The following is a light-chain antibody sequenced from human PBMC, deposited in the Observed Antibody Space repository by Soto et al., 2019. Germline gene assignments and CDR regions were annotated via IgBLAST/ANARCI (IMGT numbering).Light chain of an antibody. J-gene: IGKJ4*01. V-gene: IGKV3-11*01. CDR1: QSVSTF. CDR3: QQRSNWPLT. CDR2: DAS. Sequence: EIVLTQSRATLSLSPGERATLSCRAGQSVSTFLAWYQQKPGQAPRLLIYDASKRATGIPIRFSGSGSGTDFTLTISSLEPEDFAVYYCQQRSNWPLTFGGGTKVEIK.